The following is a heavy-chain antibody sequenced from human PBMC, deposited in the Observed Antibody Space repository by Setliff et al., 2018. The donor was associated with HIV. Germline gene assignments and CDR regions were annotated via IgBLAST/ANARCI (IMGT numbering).Heavy chain of an antibody. CDR2: IYISGST. V-gene: IGHV4-61*09. CDR1: GGSISSGNYN. Sequence: SETLSLTCTVSGGSISSGNYNWSWIRQPDGKGLEWIGHIYISGSTDYNASLKSRVTISVDTSKNQFSLKLSSVTAADTAVYYCARRKSGSYFDAFDIWGQGTTVTVSS. CDR3: ARRKSGSYFDAFDI. J-gene: IGHJ3*02. D-gene: IGHD1-26*01.